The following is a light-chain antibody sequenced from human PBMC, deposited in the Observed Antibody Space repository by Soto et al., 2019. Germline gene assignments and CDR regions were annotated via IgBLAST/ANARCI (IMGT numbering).Light chain of an antibody. J-gene: IGKJ1*01. CDR1: QSISSW. CDR2: KAS. V-gene: IGKV1-5*03. CDR3: KQYNSYPWT. Sequence: DVKMTQSPSTLSASVGDRVTITCRASQSISSWLAWYQQKPGKAPKLLIYKASSLESGVPSRFSGSGSGTEFTLTISSLQPDDFATYYCKQYNSYPWTFGQGTKV.